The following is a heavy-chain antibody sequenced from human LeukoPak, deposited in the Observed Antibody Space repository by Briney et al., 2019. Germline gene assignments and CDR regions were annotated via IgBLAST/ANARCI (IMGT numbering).Heavy chain of an antibody. CDR1: GGSISSGDYY. CDR2: IYYSGST. J-gene: IGHJ4*02. CDR3: ARADGYSSSWFDY. V-gene: IGHV4-30-4*01. Sequence: SETLSLTCTVSGGSISSGDYYWSWIRQPPGTGLEWIRYIYYSGSTYYNPSLKSRVTISVDTSKNQFSLKLSSVTAADTAVYYCARADGYSSSWFDYWGQGTLVTVSS. D-gene: IGHD6-13*01.